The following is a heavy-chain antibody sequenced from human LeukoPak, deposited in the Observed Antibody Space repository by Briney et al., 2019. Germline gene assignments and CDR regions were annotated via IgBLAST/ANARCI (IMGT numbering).Heavy chain of an antibody. CDR2: IYYSGST. CDR1: GGSISSSSYY. D-gene: IGHD3-10*01. Sequence: SETLSLTCTVSGGSISSSSYYWGWIRQPPGKGLEWIGSIYYSGSTYYNPSLKGRVTISVDTSKNQFSLKLSSVTAADTAVYYCASSGRRVFDYWGQGTLVTVSS. J-gene: IGHJ4*02. CDR3: ASSGRRVFDY. V-gene: IGHV4-39*01.